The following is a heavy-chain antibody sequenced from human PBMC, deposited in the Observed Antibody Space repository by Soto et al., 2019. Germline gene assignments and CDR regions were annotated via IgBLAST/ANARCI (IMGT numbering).Heavy chain of an antibody. V-gene: IGHV4-39*02. CDR1: GGSIRGIDDY. CDR2: VFYTGSA. CDR3: AKTHTGYYDS. D-gene: IGHD1-1*01. Sequence: SETLSLTCSVSGGSIRGIDDYWGWIRQSPGKGLEYIGSVFYTGSAYYNPSFKSRVSIVADTSTNRFFLNLKSVTATDTGVYYCAKTHTGYYDSWGQG. J-gene: IGHJ4*02.